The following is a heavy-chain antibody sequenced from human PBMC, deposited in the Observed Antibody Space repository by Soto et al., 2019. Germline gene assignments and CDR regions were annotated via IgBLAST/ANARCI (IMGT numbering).Heavy chain of an antibody. CDR3: ARASHYDILTGYYLYYYGRDV. D-gene: IGHD3-9*01. V-gene: IGHV1-2*02. CDR2: INPNSGGT. CDR1: GYTFTGYY. J-gene: IGHJ6*02. Sequence: ASVKVSCKASGYTFTGYYMHWVRQAPGHGLEWMGWINPNSGGTNYAQTFQGRVTMTRDTSISTAYMELSRLRSDDTAVYYCARASHYDILTGYYLYYYGRDVWGQGTTVTVSS.